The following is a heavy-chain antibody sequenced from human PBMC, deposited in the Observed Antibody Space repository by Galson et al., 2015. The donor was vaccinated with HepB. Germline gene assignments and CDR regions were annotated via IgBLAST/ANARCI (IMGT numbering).Heavy chain of an antibody. J-gene: IGHJ5*02. Sequence: SLRLSCAASGFNFRNHVMTWVRQAPGKGLEWVASLSGSGAITYYADSVKGRFTISRDNLNNRIFLQMKRLRVEDTALYYCAKESVSGTYVPTYADSWGQGNLVTVSS. CDR3: AKESVSGTYVPTYADS. D-gene: IGHD1-26*01. CDR2: LSGSGAIT. CDR1: GFNFRNHV. V-gene: IGHV3-23*01.